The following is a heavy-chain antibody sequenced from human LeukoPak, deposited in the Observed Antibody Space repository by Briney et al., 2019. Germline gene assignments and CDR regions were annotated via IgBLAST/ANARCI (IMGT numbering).Heavy chain of an antibody. V-gene: IGHV4-39*01. J-gene: IGHJ4*02. D-gene: IGHD6-19*01. CDR2: IYYSGST. CDR3: ATRYSSCWYYFDY. CDR1: GGSISSSSYY. Sequence: PSETLSLTCTVSGGSISSSSYYWGWIRQPPGKGLEWIVSIYYSGSTYYNPSLKSRVTISVDTSKNQFSLKLSSVTAADTAVYYCATRYSSCWYYFDYWGQGTLVTVSS.